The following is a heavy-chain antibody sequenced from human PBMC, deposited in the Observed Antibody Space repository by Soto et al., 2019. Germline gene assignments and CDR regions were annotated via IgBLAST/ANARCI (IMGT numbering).Heavy chain of an antibody. CDR1: VYTFTSYD. V-gene: IGHV1-8*01. CDR3: ARAYGSGSYRRYYYYGMDV. D-gene: IGHD3-10*01. J-gene: IGHJ6*02. CDR2: INPNSGNT. Sequence: GXSVKVSCKASVYTFTSYDINWVRQATGQGLEWMGWINPNSGNTCYAQKFQGRVTMTRNTSISTAYMELSSLRSEDTAVYYCARAYGSGSYRRYYYYGMDVWGQGTTVTVSS.